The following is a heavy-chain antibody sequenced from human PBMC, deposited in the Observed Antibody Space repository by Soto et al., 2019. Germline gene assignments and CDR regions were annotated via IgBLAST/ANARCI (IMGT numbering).Heavy chain of an antibody. CDR2: INHSGST. CDR3: AREKSIQPSFYYYYGMDV. CDR1: GGSFSDFR. Sequence: SETLSLTCAVYGGSFSDFRWSWVRQPPGKGLEWIGEINHSGSTNYNPSLKSRVTISADTSKKQFSLKLSSVTVADTAVYYCAREKSIQPSFYYYYGMDVWGQGTTVTVSS. D-gene: IGHD5-18*01. V-gene: IGHV4-34*01. J-gene: IGHJ6*02.